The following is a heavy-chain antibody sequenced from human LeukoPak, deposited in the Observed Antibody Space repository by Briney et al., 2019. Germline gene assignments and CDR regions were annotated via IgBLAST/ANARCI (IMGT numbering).Heavy chain of an antibody. CDR3: ARDTDY. J-gene: IGHJ4*02. Sequence: GGSLRLSCAASGFTFSSYWMSWVRQAPGKGLMWVSQINSDGSATSCADPVKGRCTISRDNAKNMLYLEMNSLRVEDTAVYYCARDTDYWGQGTLVTVSS. CDR2: INSDGSAT. CDR1: GFTFSSYW. V-gene: IGHV3-74*01.